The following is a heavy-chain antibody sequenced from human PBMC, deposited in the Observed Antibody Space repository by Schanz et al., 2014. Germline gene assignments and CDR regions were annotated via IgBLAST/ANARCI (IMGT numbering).Heavy chain of an antibody. J-gene: IGHJ3*02. CDR1: GFTLSDYY. CDR2: VSSNNIYT. Sequence: QVQLVESGGGLVKPGGSLRLSCTASGFTLSDYYMTWIRQAPGKGLEGVSYVSSNNIYTKYADSVRGRFTISRDNXXXSLFTPLPTXXXXXXXXYNCARDMLRRYGALEIWGRATMATVSS. D-gene: IGHD1-20*01. CDR3: ARDMLRRYGALEI. V-gene: IGHV3-11*05.